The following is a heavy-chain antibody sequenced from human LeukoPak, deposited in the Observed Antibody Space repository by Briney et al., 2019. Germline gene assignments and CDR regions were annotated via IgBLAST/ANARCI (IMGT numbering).Heavy chain of an antibody. CDR1: GGTFSSYA. CDR3: VRSVGSDWGHFDF. J-gene: IGHJ4*02. D-gene: IGHD7-27*01. Sequence: SVKVSCKASGGTFSSYAISWVRQAPGQGLEWMGGIIPIFGTANYAQKFQGRVTITTDESTSTAYMELSSLRSEDTALYYCVRSVGSDWGHFDFRGQGTLVTVSS. CDR2: IIPIFGTA. V-gene: IGHV1-69*05.